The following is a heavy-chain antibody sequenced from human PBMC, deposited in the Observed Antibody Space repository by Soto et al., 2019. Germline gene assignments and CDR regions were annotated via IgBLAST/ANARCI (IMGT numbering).Heavy chain of an antibody. J-gene: IGHJ4*02. CDR1: GYTFTNYG. CDR2: ISAYNGNT. CDR3: ARDLCSSTSCKLDS. Sequence: QVQLVQSGAEVKKPGASVKVSCKASGYTFTNYGITWLRQAPGQGLECMGWISAYNGNTNYAQKVQGRVTMTTDTSTRTAYMELRSLRYDDTAVYYCARDLCSSTSCKLDSWGQGTLVTVSS. D-gene: IGHD2-2*01. V-gene: IGHV1-18*04.